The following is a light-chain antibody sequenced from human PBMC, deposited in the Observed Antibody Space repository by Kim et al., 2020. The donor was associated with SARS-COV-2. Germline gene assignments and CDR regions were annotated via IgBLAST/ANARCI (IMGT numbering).Light chain of an antibody. CDR1: QSVSSSY. Sequence: SPGERASLSCSASQSVSSSYLAWYPQKPGQAPRHLIYGASSKTTGIPDRFSGSGSGTDFTLTISRLEPEDFAVYYCQQYGSSPNTFGGGTKVDIK. CDR3: QQYGSSPNT. CDR2: GAS. J-gene: IGKJ4*01. V-gene: IGKV3-20*01.